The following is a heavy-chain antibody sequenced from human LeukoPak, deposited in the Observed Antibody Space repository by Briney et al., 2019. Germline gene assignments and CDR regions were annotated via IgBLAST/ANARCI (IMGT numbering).Heavy chain of an antibody. V-gene: IGHV4-59*08. CDR1: GGSISNYY. CDR2: IYYTGGT. J-gene: IGHJ5*02. Sequence: SETLSLTCTVSGGSISNYYWSWIRQPPAKGLEWIGYIYYTGGTNYNPSLKSRVTISLDTSKNQFSLKLNSVTAADTAVYYCARRMAAAVWFDPWGQGTPVTVSS. D-gene: IGHD6-13*01. CDR3: ARRMAAAVWFDP.